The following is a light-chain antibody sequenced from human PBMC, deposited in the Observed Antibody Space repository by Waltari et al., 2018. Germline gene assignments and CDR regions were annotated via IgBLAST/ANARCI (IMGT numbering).Light chain of an antibody. J-gene: IGLJ3*02. V-gene: IGLV6-57*02. CDR2: EDD. CDR3: QSYDSANNWV. Sequence: NFMLTQPHSVSASPGKTVTLSCTGTGGSIASHYVQWSLQRPGSAPNTVTYEDDHRPSGVPDRFSGSIDISSNSAFLTISGLTTEDEADYYCQSYDSANNWVFGGGTQLTVL. CDR1: GGSIASHY.